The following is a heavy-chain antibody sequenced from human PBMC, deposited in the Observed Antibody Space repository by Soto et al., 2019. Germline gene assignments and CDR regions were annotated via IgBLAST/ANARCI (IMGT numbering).Heavy chain of an antibody. J-gene: IGHJ4*02. V-gene: IGHV4-39*01. D-gene: IGHD3-3*01. Sequence: XATLWHTCTVSRVPIVRISYYVGWVRQPPGEGLDWLGSSCCSGSTYDNPSLKSRVTISVDTSNNQFSLKLHSVTDADTAVYARARLDFWPGYSSLLFDYCGQRNRVIVSS. CDR3: ARLDFWPGYSSLLFDY. CDR1: RVPIVRISYY. CDR2: SCCSGST.